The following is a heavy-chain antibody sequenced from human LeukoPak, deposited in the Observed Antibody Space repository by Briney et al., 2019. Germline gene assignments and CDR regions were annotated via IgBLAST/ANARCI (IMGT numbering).Heavy chain of an antibody. D-gene: IGHD3-3*01. CDR1: GYTFTSYG. Sequence: ASVKVSCKASGYTFTSYGISWVRQAPGQGLEWMGWISAYNGNTNYAQKLQGRVTMTTDTSTSTAYKKLRSLRSDDTAVYYCARSVLRFLEWPSFAFFDYWGQGTLVTVSS. V-gene: IGHV1-18*01. CDR3: ARSVLRFLEWPSFAFFDY. J-gene: IGHJ4*02. CDR2: ISAYNGNT.